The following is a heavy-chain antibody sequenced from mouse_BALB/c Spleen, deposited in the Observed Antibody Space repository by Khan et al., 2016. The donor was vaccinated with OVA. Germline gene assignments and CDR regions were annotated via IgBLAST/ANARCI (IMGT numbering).Heavy chain of an antibody. D-gene: IGHD1-1*01. Sequence: VQLKESGPELVKPGASVKISCKASGYSFTGYFMNWVMQSHGKSLEWIGRINPHFGETFYNPKFQDKATLTVDESSSTAHMELRSLASEDSAVYYCARVYGSDFDYWGQGTALRVSS. CDR1: GYSFTGYF. V-gene: IGHV1-20*02. CDR3: ARVYGSDFDY. J-gene: IGHJ2*01. CDR2: INPHFGET.